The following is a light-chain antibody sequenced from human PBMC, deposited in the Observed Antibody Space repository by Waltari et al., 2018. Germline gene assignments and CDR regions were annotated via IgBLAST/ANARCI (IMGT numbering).Light chain of an antibody. J-gene: IGLJ3*02. Sequence: QSVLTQPPSASGTPGQRVTISCSGSSSNSGSNTVNWYQQLTGTAPKLLIYSNNQRPSGVPDRFSGSKSGTSASLAMRGLQSEDEAGYYCAAWDDSLNGWVFGGGTKLTVL. CDR2: SNN. V-gene: IGLV1-44*01. CDR3: AAWDDSLNGWV. CDR1: SSNSGSNT.